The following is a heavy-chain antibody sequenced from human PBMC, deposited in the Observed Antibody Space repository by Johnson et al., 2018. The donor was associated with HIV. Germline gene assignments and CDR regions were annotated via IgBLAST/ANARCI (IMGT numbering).Heavy chain of an antibody. V-gene: IGHV3-30*02. Sequence: VQLVESGGGLVQPGGSLRLSCAASGFTFSSYWMHWVRQAPGKGPEWVAVARFDEVSKYYIDSVKGRFTISRDNSKNTLYLQMNNLRAEDTSVYYCAKDFGSSSWHAFDVWGQGTMVTVSS. CDR2: ARFDEVSK. D-gene: IGHD6-13*01. CDR1: GFTFSSYW. J-gene: IGHJ3*01. CDR3: AKDFGSSSWHAFDV.